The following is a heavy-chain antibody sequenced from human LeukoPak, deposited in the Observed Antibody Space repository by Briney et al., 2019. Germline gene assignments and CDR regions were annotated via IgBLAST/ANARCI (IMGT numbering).Heavy chain of an antibody. Sequence: ASVKVSCKVSGDTLTELSMHWVRQAPGKGLEWMGGFDPEDGETIYAQRFQGRDTMTEDTSTDKAYMELSSLRSEDTAVYYCATSRTGYSSSSYYYYYGMDVWGQGTTVTVSS. D-gene: IGHD6-6*01. CDR2: FDPEDGET. CDR3: ATSRTGYSSSSYYYYYGMDV. J-gene: IGHJ6*02. V-gene: IGHV1-24*01. CDR1: GDTLTELS.